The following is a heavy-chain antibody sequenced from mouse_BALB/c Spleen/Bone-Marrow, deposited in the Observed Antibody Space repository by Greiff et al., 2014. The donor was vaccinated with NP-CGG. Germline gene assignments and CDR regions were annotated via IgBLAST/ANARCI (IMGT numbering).Heavy chain of an antibody. CDR1: GFSLTTYG. CDR2: IWSGGNT. Sequence: QVHVKQSGPGLVQPSQSLSITCTVSGFSLTTYGVHWVRQSPGKGLEWLGVIWSGGNTDYNAAFISRLSISKDNSKSQVFFKMNSLQANDTAIYYCARNSRIYYDYEGYAMDYWGQGTSVTVSS. CDR3: ARNSRIYYDYEGYAMDY. V-gene: IGHV2-2*02. J-gene: IGHJ4*01. D-gene: IGHD2-4*01.